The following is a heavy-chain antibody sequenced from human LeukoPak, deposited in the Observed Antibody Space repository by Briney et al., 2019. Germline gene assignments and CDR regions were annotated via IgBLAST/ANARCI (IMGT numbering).Heavy chain of an antibody. CDR2: VNPEDGET. Sequence: EASVKVSCKVSGYTLTELSIHWVRQAPGKGLEWMGGVNPEDGETIYAQKFQGRVTMTEDTPIDTTYMEVSNLRSEDTAVYFCAIAQNWKAGWFDPWGQGTLVTVSS. CDR1: GYTLTELS. V-gene: IGHV1-24*01. CDR3: AIAQNWKAGWFDP. J-gene: IGHJ5*02. D-gene: IGHD1-1*01.